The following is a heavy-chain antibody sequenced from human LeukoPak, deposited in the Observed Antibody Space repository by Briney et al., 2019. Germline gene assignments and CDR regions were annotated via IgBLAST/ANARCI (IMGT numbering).Heavy chain of an antibody. CDR1: GYTFTGYY. V-gene: IGHV1-2*02. CDR3: ASQYCSSTSCYRSRRFDY. CDR2: INPNSGGT. J-gene: IGHJ4*02. Sequence: ASVKVSCKASGYTFTGYYMHWVRQAPGQGLEWVGWINPNSGGTNYAQKFQGRVTMTRDTSISTAYMELSRLRSDDTAVYYCASQYCSSTSCYRSRRFDYWGQGTLVTVSS. D-gene: IGHD2-2*02.